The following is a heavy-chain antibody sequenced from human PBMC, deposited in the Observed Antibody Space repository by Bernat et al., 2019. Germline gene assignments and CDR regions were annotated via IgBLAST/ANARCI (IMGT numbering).Heavy chain of an antibody. CDR2: MIPIVGTA. CDR1: GYTFTSYY. V-gene: IGHV1-69*01. D-gene: IGHD6-6*01. J-gene: IGHJ3*02. Sequence: QVQLVQSGAEVKKPGASVKVSCKASGYTFTSYYMHWVRQAPGQGPEWMGGMIPIVGTANYAQKVQGRVTITADESTSTAYMELSSLRSEDTAVYYCARGVYSSSSWYAFDIWGQGTMVTVSS. CDR3: ARGVYSSSSWYAFDI.